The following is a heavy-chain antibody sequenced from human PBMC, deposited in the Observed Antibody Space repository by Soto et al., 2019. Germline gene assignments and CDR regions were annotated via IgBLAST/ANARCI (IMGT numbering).Heavy chain of an antibody. CDR3: ARDKYCSGGSCRKNWFDP. CDR1: GGSISSSY. J-gene: IGHJ5*02. D-gene: IGHD2-15*01. CDR2: IYDDGSA. V-gene: IGHV4-59*01. Sequence: SETLSLTCTVSGGSISSSYWSWIRQPPGKGLEWLAYIYDDGSANYNPSLKSRATISLDMSRNQFSLKLTSVTAADTAVYYCARDKYCSGGSCRKNWFDPWGQGTLVTVSS.